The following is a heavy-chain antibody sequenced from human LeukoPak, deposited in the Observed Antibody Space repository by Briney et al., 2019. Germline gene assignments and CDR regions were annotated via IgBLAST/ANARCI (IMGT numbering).Heavy chain of an antibody. V-gene: IGHV1-69*04. Sequence: SVKVSCKASGYTFTGYYIHWVRQAPGQGLEWMGRIIPILGIANYAQKFQGRVTITADKSTSTAYMELSSLRSEDTAVYYCASEKVPNLVLGANDYWGQGTLVTVSS. CDR1: GYTFTGYY. CDR2: IIPILGIA. J-gene: IGHJ4*02. D-gene: IGHD1-26*01. CDR3: ASEKVPNLVLGANDY.